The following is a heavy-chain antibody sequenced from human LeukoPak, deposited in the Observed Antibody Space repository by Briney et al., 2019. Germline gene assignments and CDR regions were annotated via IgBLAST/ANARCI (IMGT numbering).Heavy chain of an antibody. D-gene: IGHD5/OR15-5a*01. CDR1: GVSISSNSQY. CDR3: ARNPGTSTLDY. CDR2: TSYSGST. J-gene: IGHJ4*02. Sequence: SETLSLTCTVSGVSISSNSQYWAWIRQPPGKGLEWLGTTSYSGSTHYNPTLKSRVTISLDTTKNQFSLKLSSMTAADTAVYYCARNPGTSTLDYWGQGTLVTVSS. V-gene: IGHV4-39*01.